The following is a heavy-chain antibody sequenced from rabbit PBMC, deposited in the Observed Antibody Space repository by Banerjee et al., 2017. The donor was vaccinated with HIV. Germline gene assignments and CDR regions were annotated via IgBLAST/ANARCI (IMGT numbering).Heavy chain of an antibody. CDR1: GFDLSNYHW. D-gene: IGHD4-2*01. Sequence: QEQLVESGGGLVQPEGSLTLTCKASGFDLSNYHWICWVRQAPGKGLEWIACMASNTRNTWYASWAKGRFTISKISSTTVTLQMTSLTAADTATYFCAKEMENGGNFNLWGPGTLVTVS. CDR3: AKEMENGGNFNL. V-gene: IGHV1S45*01. CDR2: MASNTRNT. J-gene: IGHJ4*01.